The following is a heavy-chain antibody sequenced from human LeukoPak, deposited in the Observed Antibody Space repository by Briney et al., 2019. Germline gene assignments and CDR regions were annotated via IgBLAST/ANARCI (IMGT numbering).Heavy chain of an antibody. CDR1: GYTFPYYW. CDR3: ARLRSSSWYTVDY. J-gene: IGHJ4*02. CDR2: IYPDDSDT. D-gene: IGHD6-13*01. V-gene: IGHV5-51*01. Sequence: GESLKISCKGSGYTFPYYWIAWVRQMPGKGLEWMGIIYPDDSDTRYSPSFQGLVTISADKSITTAYLQWSSLKASDTAMYCCARLRSSSWYTVDYWGQGTLVTVSS.